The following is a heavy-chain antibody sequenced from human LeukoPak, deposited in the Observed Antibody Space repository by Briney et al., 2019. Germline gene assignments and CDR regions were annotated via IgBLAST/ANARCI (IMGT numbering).Heavy chain of an antibody. CDR2: ISYDGSNK. V-gene: IGHV3-30*04. Sequence: GGSLRLSCAASGFTFSSYAMHWIRQAPGKGLEWVAFISYDGSNKHYADSVKGRFTISRDNSKNTLYLQMNSLRAEDTAVYYCARDRIGPSGSSRDGASPDSWGEGTLVTVSS. CDR3: ARDRIGPSGSSRDGASPDS. J-gene: IGHJ4*02. CDR1: GFTFSSYA. D-gene: IGHD6-13*01.